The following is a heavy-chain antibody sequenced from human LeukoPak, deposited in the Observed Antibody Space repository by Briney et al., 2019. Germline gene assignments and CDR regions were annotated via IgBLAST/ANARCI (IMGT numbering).Heavy chain of an antibody. CDR1: GFTFSSYV. D-gene: IGHD2-15*01. Sequence: GGSLRLSCAASGFTFSSYVMHWVRQAPGKGLEWVAFIRYDGTNRYYADSVKGRFTISRDNSKNTLYLQMNSLRAEDTAVYYCAKDRGYCSGGSCSENWIDPWGQGTLVTVSS. J-gene: IGHJ5*02. CDR2: IRYDGTNR. V-gene: IGHV3-30*02. CDR3: AKDRGYCSGGSCSENWIDP.